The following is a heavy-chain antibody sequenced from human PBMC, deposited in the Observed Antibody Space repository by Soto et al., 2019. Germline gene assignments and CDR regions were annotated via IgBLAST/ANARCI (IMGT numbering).Heavy chain of an antibody. Sequence: QVQLQESGPGLVKPSQTLSLTCTVSGGSISSGGYYWTWIRQHPGKGLEWIGYIYYSGSTSYHPSLKSRVTISVYTLKTQFSRKLRSVTAAYTAVYYCARYSGSYFYYWGQGTLVTVSS. CDR3: ARYSGSYFYY. V-gene: IGHV4-31*03. CDR1: GGSISSGGYY. CDR2: IYYSGST. J-gene: IGHJ4*02. D-gene: IGHD1-26*01.